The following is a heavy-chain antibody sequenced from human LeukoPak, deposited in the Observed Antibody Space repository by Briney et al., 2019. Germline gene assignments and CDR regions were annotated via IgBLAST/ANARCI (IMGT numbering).Heavy chain of an antibody. V-gene: IGHV4-39*07. CDR3: ARGPRRGIVVVTAIGFFDY. D-gene: IGHD2-21*02. J-gene: IGHJ4*02. CDR1: GGSISSSMYY. CDR2: INHSGST. Sequence: SETLSLTCTVSGGSISSSMYYWGWIRQPPGKGLEWIGEINHSGSTNYNPSLKSRVTISVDTSKNQFSLKLSSVTAADTAVYYCARGPRRGIVVVTAIGFFDYWGQGTLVTVPS.